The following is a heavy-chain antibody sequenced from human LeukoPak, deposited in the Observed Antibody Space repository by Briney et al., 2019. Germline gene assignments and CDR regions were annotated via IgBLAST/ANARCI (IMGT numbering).Heavy chain of an antibody. CDR1: GLTFSSYA. V-gene: IGHV3-23*01. CDR3: ANTFNFDY. Sequence: GGSLRLSCAASGLTFSSYAMSWVRQAPGKGLEWVSGISGNGANIYYADSVKGRFSISRDNSKNTLYLQMNSLRAEDTAVYYCANTFNFDYWGQGALVTVSS. J-gene: IGHJ4*02. CDR2: ISGNGANI.